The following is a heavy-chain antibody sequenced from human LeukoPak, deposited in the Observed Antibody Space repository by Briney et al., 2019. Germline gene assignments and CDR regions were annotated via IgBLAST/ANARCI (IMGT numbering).Heavy chain of an antibody. CDR3: ARATYGGYYFDY. V-gene: IGHV1-18*01. J-gene: IGHJ4*02. CDR1: GYTFTSYG. CDR2: ISAYNGNT. D-gene: IGHD4-23*01. Sequence: GASVKVSCKASGYTFTSYGISWVRQAPGQGLERMGWISAYNGNTNYAQKLQDRVTMTTDTSTSTAYMELRNLRSDDTAVYYCARATYGGYYFDYWGQGTLVTVSS.